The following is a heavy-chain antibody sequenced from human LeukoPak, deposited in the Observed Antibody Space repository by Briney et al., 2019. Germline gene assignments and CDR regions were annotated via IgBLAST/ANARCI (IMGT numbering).Heavy chain of an antibody. Sequence: SQTLSLTCTVSGSSISSGGYYWSWIRQPPGKGLEWIGYIYHSGSTYYNPSLKSRVTISVDRSKNQFSLKLSSVTAADTAVYYCARDGYSGYEGGYWGQGTLVTVSS. CDR1: GSSISSGGYY. CDR3: ARDGYSGYEGGY. CDR2: IYHSGST. J-gene: IGHJ4*02. D-gene: IGHD5-12*01. V-gene: IGHV4-30-2*01.